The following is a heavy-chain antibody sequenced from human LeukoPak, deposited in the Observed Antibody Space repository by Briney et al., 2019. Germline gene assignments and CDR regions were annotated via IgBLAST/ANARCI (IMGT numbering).Heavy chain of an antibody. J-gene: IGHJ5*01. CDR3: ARDPDGYNWFDS. CDR1: GASISSYY. V-gene: IGHV4-4*07. CDR2: VYSSGST. D-gene: IGHD1-14*01. Sequence: SETLSLTCTVSGASISSYYWSWIRQPAGKGLEWIGRVYSSGSTNYNPSLKSRVTMSEGTSKNQFSLKLRSVTAADTAVYYCARDPDGYNWFDSWGQGTQVTAST.